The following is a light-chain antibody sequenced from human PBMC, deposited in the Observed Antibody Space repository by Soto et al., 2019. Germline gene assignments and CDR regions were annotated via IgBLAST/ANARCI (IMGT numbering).Light chain of an antibody. V-gene: IGKV3-20*01. CDR1: QSVSSSY. CDR2: GAS. CDR3: QQYGGSSYT. J-gene: IGKJ2*01. Sequence: EIVLTQSPGTLSLSPGERATLSCRASQSVSSSYLAWYQQKPGQAPRLLIYGASSRATGIPARFGGSGSGTDFTLTISRLEPEDFAVYYCQQYGGSSYTFGQGTKLEIK.